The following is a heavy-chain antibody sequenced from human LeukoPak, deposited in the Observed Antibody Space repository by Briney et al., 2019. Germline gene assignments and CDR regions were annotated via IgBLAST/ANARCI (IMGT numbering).Heavy chain of an antibody. J-gene: IGHJ4*02. Sequence: GASVKVSCKASGYTFTSYDINWVRQATGQGLEWMGWMNPNSGNTGYAQKFQGRVTMTRNTSISTAYMELSSLRSDDTAVYYCARALRWCSGGSCYRYYFDYWGRGTLVTVSS. CDR3: ARALRWCSGGSCYRYYFDY. CDR2: MNPNSGNT. D-gene: IGHD2-15*01. V-gene: IGHV1-8*01. CDR1: GYTFTSYD.